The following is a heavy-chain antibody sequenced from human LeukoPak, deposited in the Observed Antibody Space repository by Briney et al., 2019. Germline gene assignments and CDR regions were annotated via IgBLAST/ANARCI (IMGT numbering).Heavy chain of an antibody. CDR3: ARDQWWELLPFDY. Sequence: GGSLRLSCAASGFTFSSYAMHRVRQAPGKGLEWVAVISYDGSNKYYADSVKGRFTISRDNSKNTLYLQMNSLRAEDTAVYYCARDQWWELLPFDYWGQGTLVTVSS. J-gene: IGHJ4*02. CDR2: ISYDGSNK. D-gene: IGHD1-26*01. V-gene: IGHV3-30*01. CDR1: GFTFSSYA.